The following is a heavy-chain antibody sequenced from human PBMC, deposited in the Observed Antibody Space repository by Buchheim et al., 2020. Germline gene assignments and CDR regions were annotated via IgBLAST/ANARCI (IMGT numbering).Heavy chain of an antibody. CDR1: GGSISSSSYY. CDR3: ARVTRITMVRGVTHYYYYYGMDV. Sequence: QLQLQESGPGLVKPSETLSLTCTVSGGSISSSSYYWGWIRQPPGKGLEWIGSIYYSGSTYYNPSLKSRVTISVDTSKNKFSLKLSSVTAADTAVYYCARVTRITMVRGVTHYYYYYGMDVWGQGTT. D-gene: IGHD3-10*01. J-gene: IGHJ6*02. CDR2: IYYSGST. V-gene: IGHV4-39*07.